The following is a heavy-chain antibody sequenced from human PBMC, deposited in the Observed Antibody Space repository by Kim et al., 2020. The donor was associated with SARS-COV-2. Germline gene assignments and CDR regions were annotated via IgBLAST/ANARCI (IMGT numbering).Heavy chain of an antibody. J-gene: IGHJ6*02. Sequence: ASVKVSCEASGYMFSLYAITWVRQAPGQGLEWLGWINTNTGNPDYAQGFTGRFVFSLDTSVSTAYLQISGLKAEDTAVYYCARHAQTPGMDVWGQGTTVTVSS. CDR1: GYMFSLYA. CDR3: ARHAQTPGMDV. CDR2: INTNTGNP. D-gene: IGHD2-2*01. V-gene: IGHV7-4-1*02.